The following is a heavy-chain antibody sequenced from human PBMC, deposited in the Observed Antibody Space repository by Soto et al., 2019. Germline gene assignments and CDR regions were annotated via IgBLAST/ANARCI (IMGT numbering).Heavy chain of an antibody. CDR3: ARYVDSSVRGAVDI. CDR1: GYTFTSYG. CDR2: ISAYNGNT. Sequence: ASVKVSCKASGYTFTSYGISWVRQAPGQGLEWMGWISAYNGNTNYAQKLQGRVTMTTDTSTSTAYMELRSLRSDDTAVYYCARYVDSSVRGAVDIWGQGTMVTVSS. D-gene: IGHD3-22*01. J-gene: IGHJ3*02. V-gene: IGHV1-18*01.